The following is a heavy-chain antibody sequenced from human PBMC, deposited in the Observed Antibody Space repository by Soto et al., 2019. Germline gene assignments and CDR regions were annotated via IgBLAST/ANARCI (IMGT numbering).Heavy chain of an antibody. CDR2: IHPSGQPI. D-gene: IGHD1-26*01. CDR3: ARRASR. J-gene: IGHJ3*01. Sequence: GGSLRLSCAVSGFTFSSSEMYWVRQAPGKGLEWISYIHPSGQPIFYADSVRGRFTISRDNANNSVFLQMNSLRAEDTAVYYCARRASRWGQGTMVTVSS. CDR1: GFTFSSSE. V-gene: IGHV3-48*03.